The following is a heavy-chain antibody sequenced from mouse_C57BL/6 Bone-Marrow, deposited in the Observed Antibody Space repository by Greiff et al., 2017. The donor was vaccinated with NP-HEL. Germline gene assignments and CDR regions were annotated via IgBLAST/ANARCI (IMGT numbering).Heavy chain of an antibody. D-gene: IGHD2-2*01. CDR3: GRGGYGYNYFDD. V-gene: IGHV1-11*01. CDR2: IYPAGGET. Sequence: VQLQQSGAELASPGASVTLSCKASGYTFTDYIMNWVKKRPGQGLEWIGRIYPAGGETNYNQKFMGKATFTVDRSSSTVYMVLNSLTSEDPAVFCGGRGGYGYNYFDDWGQGTTLTVSS. CDR1: GYTFTDYI. J-gene: IGHJ2*01.